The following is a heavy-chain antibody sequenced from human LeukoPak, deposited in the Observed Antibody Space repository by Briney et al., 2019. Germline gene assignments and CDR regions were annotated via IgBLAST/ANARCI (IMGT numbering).Heavy chain of an antibody. CDR3: AKQSWSLFDP. V-gene: IGHV4-59*08. J-gene: IGHJ5*02. CDR2: VHYSGGT. CDR1: GTSVNTYY. D-gene: IGHD6-13*01. Sequence: PSETLSLTCTVSGTSVNTYYWSWIRQPPGKALEWIGFVHYSGGTSYTPSLRGRVTISLDTSKNQFSLRQTSVTAADTAVYYCAKQSWSLFDPCGQGTLVTVSS.